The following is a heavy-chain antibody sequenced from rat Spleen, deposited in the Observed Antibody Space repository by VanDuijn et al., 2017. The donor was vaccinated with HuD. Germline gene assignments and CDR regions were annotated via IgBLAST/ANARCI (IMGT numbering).Heavy chain of an antibody. CDR1: GFTFSNHG. J-gene: IGHJ2*01. CDR3: ARHSGELDFDY. CDR2: IGYDGSST. D-gene: IGHD1-4*01. V-gene: IGHV5-29*01. Sequence: EVQLVESGGGLVQPGRSLKLSCAASGFTFSNHGMAWVRQAPTKGLDWNATIGYDGSSTYYRDSVKGRFTISRDNAKGTLYLQMDSLRSEDTATYYCARHSGELDFDYWGQGVMVTVSS.